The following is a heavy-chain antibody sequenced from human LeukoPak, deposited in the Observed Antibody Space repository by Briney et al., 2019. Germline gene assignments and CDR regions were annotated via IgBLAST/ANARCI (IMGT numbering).Heavy chain of an antibody. Sequence: SETLSLTRTVSGGSISSYSWSWIRQPAGKGLERIGRIHTSGSTNYNPSLKSRVTMSVDTSKIQFSLKLSSVTAADTAVYYCVTTIFGGPTNYMDVWGKGTTVTVSS. CDR1: GGSISSYS. D-gene: IGHD3-3*01. V-gene: IGHV4-4*07. CDR3: VTTIFGGPTNYMDV. CDR2: IHTSGST. J-gene: IGHJ6*03.